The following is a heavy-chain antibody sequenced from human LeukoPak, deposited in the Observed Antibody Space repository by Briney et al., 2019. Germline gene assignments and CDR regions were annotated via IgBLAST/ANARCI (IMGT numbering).Heavy chain of an antibody. V-gene: IGHV3-21*01. J-gene: IGHJ4*02. Sequence: PGGSLRLSCAASGFTFSSYSMNWVRQAPGKGLEWVSSISSSSSYIYYADSVKGRFTISRDNAKNSLYLQMNSLRAEDTAVYYCARYNDFWSGYPIDYWGQGTLVTVSS. CDR1: GFTFSSYS. D-gene: IGHD3-3*01. CDR3: ARYNDFWSGYPIDY. CDR2: ISSSSSYI.